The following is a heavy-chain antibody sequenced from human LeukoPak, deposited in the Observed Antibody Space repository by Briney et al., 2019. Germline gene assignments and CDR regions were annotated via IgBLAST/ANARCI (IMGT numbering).Heavy chain of an antibody. CDR2: INHSGST. V-gene: IGHV4-34*01. CDR1: GGSFSGHY. CDR3: ARAPPHSSGWYGRGHWFDP. J-gene: IGHJ5*02. D-gene: IGHD6-19*01. Sequence: PSETLSLTCALYGGSFSGHYWSWIRQPPGKGLEWIGEINHSGSTNYNPSLKSRVTISVDTSKNQFSLKLSSVTAADTAVYYCARAPPHSSGWYGRGHWFDPWGQGTLVTVSS.